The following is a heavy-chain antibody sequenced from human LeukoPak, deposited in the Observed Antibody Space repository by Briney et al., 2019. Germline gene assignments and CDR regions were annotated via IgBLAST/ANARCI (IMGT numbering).Heavy chain of an antibody. CDR2: IYYSGST. J-gene: IGHJ5*02. V-gene: IGHV4-39*07. D-gene: IGHD5-24*01. CDR3: AREPEIAIWFDP. CDR1: GGCISSSSHY. Sequence: SDTLSLTHTVSGGCISSSSHYWGWIRQPPGKAVEWIGSIYYSGSTYYNPSLKSRVTISVDTSKNQFSLKLSSVTAADTAVYYCAREPEIAIWFDPWGQGTLVTVSS.